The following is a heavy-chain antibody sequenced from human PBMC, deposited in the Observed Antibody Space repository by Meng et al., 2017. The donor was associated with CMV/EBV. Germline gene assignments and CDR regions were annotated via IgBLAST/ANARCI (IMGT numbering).Heavy chain of an antibody. CDR1: GFTFSDYD. CDR2: VNSNNDAT. V-gene: IGHV1-2*02. CDR3: VRSSGWSLFDY. Sequence: QSVPWSTKPESTVTVPSTTSGFTFSDYDLRVVRQAPVQGLDLMGWVNSNNDATNNARKFQGRVSMTKDTSISTAHMELSRLMSDDTAVYYCVRSSGWSLFDYWGQGTLVTVSS. J-gene: IGHJ4*02. D-gene: IGHD6-19*01.